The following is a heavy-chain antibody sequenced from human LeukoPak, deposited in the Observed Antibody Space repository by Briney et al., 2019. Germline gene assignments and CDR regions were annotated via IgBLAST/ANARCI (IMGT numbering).Heavy chain of an antibody. CDR1: GGSSSSSNYY. CDR2: IYYSGTT. V-gene: IGHV4-39*01. J-gene: IGHJ4*02. CDR3: ARIDFDRRHY. D-gene: IGHD3-9*01. Sequence: SETLSLTCTVSGGSSSSSNYYWDWIRQPPGKGLEWIGSIYYSGTTCYNPSLKSRVTVSIDTSKKQFSLKVSSVTAADTAVYYCARIDFDRRHYWGQGILVTVSS.